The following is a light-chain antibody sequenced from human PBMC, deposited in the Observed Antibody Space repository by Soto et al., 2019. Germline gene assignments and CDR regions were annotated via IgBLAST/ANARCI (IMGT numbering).Light chain of an antibody. Sequence: QSALTQPASVSGSPGQSITISCTGTSSDVGSYNLVSWYQQHPGKVPKLLIYEGSERPSGVSNRFSGSKSGNTASLTISGLQAEDEADYYCSSYVDSSTFDVAFGGGTKLTVL. J-gene: IGLJ2*01. V-gene: IGLV2-23*03. CDR3: SSYVDSSTFDVA. CDR1: SSDVGSYNL. CDR2: EGS.